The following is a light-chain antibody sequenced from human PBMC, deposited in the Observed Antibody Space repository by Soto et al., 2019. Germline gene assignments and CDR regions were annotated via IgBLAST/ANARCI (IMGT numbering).Light chain of an antibody. J-gene: IGLJ2*01. CDR1: SSDVGYYNY. CDR2: DVS. V-gene: IGLV2-8*01. Sequence: QSALTQPPSASGSPGQSVTISCTGTSSDVGYYNYVSWYQQHPGKAPRLIISDVSKRPSGVPNRFSGSKSGNTASLTVSGLQADDEADYYCSSYAGYNTLVFGGGTKLTV. CDR3: SSYAGYNTLV.